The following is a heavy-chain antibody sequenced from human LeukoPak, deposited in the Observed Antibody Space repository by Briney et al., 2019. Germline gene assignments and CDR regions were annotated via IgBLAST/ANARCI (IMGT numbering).Heavy chain of an antibody. CDR1: GGSISSGAYY. CDR3: ARVSGGGNFLDY. CDR2: IYYSGNT. J-gene: IGHJ4*02. V-gene: IGHV4-31*03. D-gene: IGHD2-15*01. Sequence: SQTLSLTCTVSGGSISSGAYYWTWIRRHPGNGLEWIGYIYYSGNTYYNPSLKSRITISVDTSKNQFSLKLSSVTAADTAVYYCARVSGGGNFLDYWGQGTLVTVSS.